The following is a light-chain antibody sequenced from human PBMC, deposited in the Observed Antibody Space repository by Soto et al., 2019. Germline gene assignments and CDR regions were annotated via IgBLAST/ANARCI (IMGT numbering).Light chain of an antibody. V-gene: IGKV1-39*01. CDR1: QSISSY. J-gene: IGKJ3*01. CDR3: QHNYTTPLA. CDR2: AVS. Sequence: DLQMTQSPSSLSASVGDRVTITCRASQSISSYLNWYQQKPGKAPKLLTYAVSNLQGGVPSSFSGSGFDTDSSLTISRLQHADFANYSCQHNYTTPLAFGPGTKVDI.